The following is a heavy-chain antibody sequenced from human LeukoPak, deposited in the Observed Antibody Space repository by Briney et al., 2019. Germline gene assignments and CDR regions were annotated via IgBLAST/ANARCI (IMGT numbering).Heavy chain of an antibody. V-gene: IGHV3-53*01. CDR2: IYSGGTA. CDR1: GFTVSSNY. Sequence: GSLRLSCAASGFTVSSNYMSWVRQAPGKGLEWVSVIYSGGTAYYADSVKGRFTVSRDNSKNMLYLQMNTLRAEDTAVYYCARDLGYCTNGVCHTRFDYWGQGTLVAVSS. J-gene: IGHJ4*02. CDR3: ARDLGYCTNGVCHTRFDY. D-gene: IGHD2-8*01.